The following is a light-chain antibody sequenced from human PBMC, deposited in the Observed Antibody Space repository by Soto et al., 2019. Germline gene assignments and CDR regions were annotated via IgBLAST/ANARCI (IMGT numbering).Light chain of an antibody. CDR1: QEISNH. Sequence: DIQMTQSPSSLSASVGDRVTITCRASQEISNHLAWFQQKPGKPPKSLIYDASSLQSGVPSKFSGSGSGTDFPLTISSRQPEDFATYYCQQYHNYPVTFGGGTKVEIK. CDR2: DAS. CDR3: QQYHNYPVT. J-gene: IGKJ4*01. V-gene: IGKV1-16*02.